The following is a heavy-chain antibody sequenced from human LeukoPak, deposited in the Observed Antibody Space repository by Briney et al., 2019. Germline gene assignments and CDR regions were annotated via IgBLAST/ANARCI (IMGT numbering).Heavy chain of an antibody. CDR2: IGNDGTNR. CDR3: AKSWSGYYHYYMDV. J-gene: IGHJ6*03. Sequence: GGSLSFSCAAPGLTFRTYPMHWVRKAPAKGLNWVPPIGNDGTNRNHVDSVKGRFTISRDNSKNTVFLQMDSLRPEDTAIYYCAKSWSGYYHYYMDVWGTGTTVTVSS. D-gene: IGHD3-3*01. CDR1: GLTFRTYP. V-gene: IGHV3-30*02.